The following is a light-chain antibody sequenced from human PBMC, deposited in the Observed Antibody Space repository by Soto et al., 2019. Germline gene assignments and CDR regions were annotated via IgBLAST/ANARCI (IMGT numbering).Light chain of an antibody. CDR3: CSLGV. J-gene: IGLJ2*01. Sequence: QSALAQPRSVSGSPGQSVTISCTGTSSDGGGYDYVSWYQQHPGKAPKLMIFDVDKRPSGVPDRFSGPKSGNTASLTISGLQAEDEADYYRCSLGVFGGGTKLTVL. CDR1: SSDGGGYDY. CDR2: DVD. V-gene: IGLV2-11*01.